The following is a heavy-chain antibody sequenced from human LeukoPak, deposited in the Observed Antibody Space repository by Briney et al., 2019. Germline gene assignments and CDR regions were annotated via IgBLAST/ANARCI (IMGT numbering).Heavy chain of an antibody. Sequence: ASVKVSCKASGYTFTGYYMHWVRQAPGQGLEWMGWINPNSGGTNYAQKFQGRVTMTRDTSISTAYMELSRLRSDEAAVDYCASHPYSSGGFDYWSQGNLVTVP. CDR2: INPNSGGT. V-gene: IGHV1-2*02. D-gene: IGHD6-19*01. J-gene: IGHJ4*02. CDR1: GYTFTGYY. CDR3: ASHPYSSGGFDY.